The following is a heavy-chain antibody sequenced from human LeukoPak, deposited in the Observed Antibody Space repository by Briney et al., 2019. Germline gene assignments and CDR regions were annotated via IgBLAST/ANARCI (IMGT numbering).Heavy chain of an antibody. CDR3: ARDGPGSGTDAFDI. V-gene: IGHV4-30-2*01. D-gene: IGHD3-10*01. J-gene: IGHJ3*02. Sequence: SETLSLTCAVSGGSISSGGYSWSWIRQPPGRGLEWIEYIYHSGSTYYNPSLKSRVTISVDRSKNQFSLKLSSVTAADKAVYFCARDGPGSGTDAFDIWGQGTMVTVSS. CDR2: IYHSGST. CDR1: GGSISSGGYS.